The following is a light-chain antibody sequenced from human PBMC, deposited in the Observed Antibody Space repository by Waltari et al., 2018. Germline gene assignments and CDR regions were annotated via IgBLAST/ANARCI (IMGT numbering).Light chain of an antibody. CDR2: DAS. CDR3: QQRSKSFT. V-gene: IGKV3-11*01. CDR1: QSISSY. Sequence: EIVLKQSPATLSLSPGDRATLSCRASQSISSYLAWYQQKPGRAPRLLIYDASTRATGIPARFSGSGSVTDFTLTISSLEPEDFAIYYCQQRSKSFTFGPGTKVDIK. J-gene: IGKJ3*01.